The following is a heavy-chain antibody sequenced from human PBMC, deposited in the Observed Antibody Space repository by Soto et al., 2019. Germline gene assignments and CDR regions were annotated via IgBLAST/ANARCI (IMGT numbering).Heavy chain of an antibody. CDR3: ARDRGWSLFDY. J-gene: IGHJ4*02. D-gene: IGHD6-19*01. V-gene: IGHV3-66*01. CDR1: GFTVSSNY. Sequence: PGGSLRLSCAASGFTVSSNYMSWVRQAPGKGLEWVSVIYSGVSTYYADSVKGRFTISRDNSKNTLYLQMNSLRAEDTAVYYCARDRGWSLFDYWGQGTLVTVSS. CDR2: IYSGVST.